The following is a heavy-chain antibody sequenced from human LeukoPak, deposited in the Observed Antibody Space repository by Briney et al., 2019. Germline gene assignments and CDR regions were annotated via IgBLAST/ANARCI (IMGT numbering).Heavy chain of an antibody. Sequence: TGGSLRLSCAASGFTFSSYAMHWVRQAPGKGLEYVSAISSNGGSTYYANSVKGRFTISRDNAKNSLYLQMNSLRAEDTAVYYCARDPGRGYHYDYWGQGTLVTVSS. CDR1: GFTFSSYA. CDR3: ARDPGRGYHYDY. J-gene: IGHJ4*02. CDR2: ISSNGGST. V-gene: IGHV3-64*04. D-gene: IGHD3-22*01.